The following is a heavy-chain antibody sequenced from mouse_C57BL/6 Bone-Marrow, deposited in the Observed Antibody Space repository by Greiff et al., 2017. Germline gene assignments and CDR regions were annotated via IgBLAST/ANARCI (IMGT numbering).Heavy chain of an antibody. CDR1: GYTFTSYW. J-gene: IGHJ3*01. Sequence: VQLQQPGAELVKPGALVQMSCKASGYTFTSYWITWVKQRPGQGLEWIGDIYPGSGSTNYNEKFKSKATLTVDTSSSTAYMQLSSLTSEDSAVYYCALSGSSPLAYWGQGTLVTVSA. V-gene: IGHV1-55*01. CDR2: IYPGSGST. CDR3: ALSGSSPLAY. D-gene: IGHD1-1*01.